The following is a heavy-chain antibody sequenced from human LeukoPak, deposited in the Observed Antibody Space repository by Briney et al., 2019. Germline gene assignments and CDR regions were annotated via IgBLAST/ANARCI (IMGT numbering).Heavy chain of an antibody. Sequence: GGSLRLSCAASGFTFSSHGIHWVRQAPGKGLEWVAIIWYDGSNKYYADSVKGRFTISRDNSKNTLYLQMNSLRAEDTAVYYCARDRLVGATEGVLDYWGQGTLVTVSS. CDR1: GFTFSSHG. V-gene: IGHV3-33*01. CDR3: ARDRLVGATEGVLDY. D-gene: IGHD1-26*01. CDR2: IWYDGSNK. J-gene: IGHJ4*02.